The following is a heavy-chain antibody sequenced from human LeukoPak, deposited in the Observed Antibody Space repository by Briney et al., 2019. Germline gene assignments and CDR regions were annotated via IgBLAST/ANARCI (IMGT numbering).Heavy chain of an antibody. CDR2: IDAGNGNT. D-gene: IGHD3-10*01. J-gene: IGHJ4*02. CDR1: GYTFTSYA. V-gene: IGHV1-3*01. Sequence: ASVKVSCKASGYTFTSYAMHWVRQAPGQRLEWMGWIDAGNGNTKYSQKFQGRVTITRDTSASTAYMELSSLRSEDTAVYYCARAMVREYFDYWGQGTLVTVSS. CDR3: ARAMVREYFDY.